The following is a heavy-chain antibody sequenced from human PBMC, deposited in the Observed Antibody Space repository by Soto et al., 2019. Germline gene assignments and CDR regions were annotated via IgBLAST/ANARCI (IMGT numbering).Heavy chain of an antibody. CDR1: GGSINTVNYF. Sequence: QVQLQESGPGLVKPSQTLSLTCTVSGGSINTVNYFWSWIRQSPDKGLEWIGHIYNGGTSYNNPSPTXRXTXSXXTSNNQSSLKLGSVSAADTAVYYCARGPSGDKVDYWGQGTLVTVSS. J-gene: IGHJ4*02. V-gene: IGHV4-30-4*01. CDR2: IYNGGTS. CDR3: ARGPSGDKVDY. D-gene: IGHD7-27*01.